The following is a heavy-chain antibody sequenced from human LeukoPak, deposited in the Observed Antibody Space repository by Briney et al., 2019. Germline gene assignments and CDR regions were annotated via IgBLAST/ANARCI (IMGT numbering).Heavy chain of an antibody. J-gene: IGHJ4*02. D-gene: IGHD2-2*02. Sequence: GGSLRLSCAASEFSVGSNYMTWVRQAPGKGLEWVSLINWDGGSTYYADSVKGRFAISRDNNKNSLYLQMTSLRTEDTDLYYCTKGSNTWPSLFDYWGQGTLVTVSS. CDR2: INWDGGST. V-gene: IGHV3-43*01. CDR1: EFSVGSNY. CDR3: TKGSNTWPSLFDY.